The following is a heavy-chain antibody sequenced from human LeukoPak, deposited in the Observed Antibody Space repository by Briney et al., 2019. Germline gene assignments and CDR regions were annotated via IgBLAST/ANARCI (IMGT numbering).Heavy chain of an antibody. CDR1: GFTFNNYW. J-gene: IGHJ4*02. D-gene: IGHD3-22*01. CDR2: IKHDGRDK. CDR3: ARSYTASGYYYGVAY. V-gene: IGHV3-7*01. Sequence: GGSLRLSCAASGFTFNNYWMTWVRQAPGKGLEWVATIKHDGRDKHYVDSVKGGFAISRENANNSVQIQMNRVRGEDTAVYFCARSYTASGYYYGVAYWGQGTLVSVSS.